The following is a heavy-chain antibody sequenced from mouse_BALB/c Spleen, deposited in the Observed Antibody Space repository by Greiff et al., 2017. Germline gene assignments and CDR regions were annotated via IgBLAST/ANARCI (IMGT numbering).Heavy chain of an antibody. Sequence: EVKLVESGGGLVQPGGSLRLSCATSGFTFTDYYMSWVRQPPGKALEWLGFIRNKANGYTTEYSASVKGRFTISRDNSQSILYLQMNTLRAEDSATYYCARDNAWFAYWGQGTLVTVSA. CDR3: ARDNAWFAY. CDR2: IRNKANGYTT. V-gene: IGHV7-3*02. J-gene: IGHJ3*01. CDR1: GFTFTDYY.